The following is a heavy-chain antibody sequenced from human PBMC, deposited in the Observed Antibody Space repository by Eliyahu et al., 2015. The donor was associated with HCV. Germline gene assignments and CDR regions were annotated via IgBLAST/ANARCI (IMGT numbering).Heavy chain of an antibody. V-gene: IGHV3-33*01. CDR1: GFTFSSYG. CDR2: IWYDGSNK. J-gene: IGHJ4*02. D-gene: IGHD3-22*01. CDR3: ARGSTYYDGSGYFGPTFDY. Sequence: QVQLVESGGGVVQPGRSLRLSCAASGFTFSSYGXHWVRQAPGKGLEWVAVIWYDGSNKYYADSVKGRFTISRDNSKNTLYLQMNSLRAEDTAVYYCARGSTYYDGSGYFGPTFDYWGQGTLVTVSS.